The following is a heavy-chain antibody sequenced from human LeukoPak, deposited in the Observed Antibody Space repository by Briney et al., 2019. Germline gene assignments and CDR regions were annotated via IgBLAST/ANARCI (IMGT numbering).Heavy chain of an antibody. CDR3: ARATSPPFDY. D-gene: IGHD1-1*01. Sequence: GGSLRLSCAASGFTFSNYGMHWVRQAPGKGPEWVAVIWYDGSNKYYADSVKGRFTISRDNSKNTLYLQMNSVRAEDTAVYYSARATSPPFDYWGQGTLVTVSS. CDR1: GFTFSNYG. CDR2: IWYDGSNK. J-gene: IGHJ4*02. V-gene: IGHV3-33*01.